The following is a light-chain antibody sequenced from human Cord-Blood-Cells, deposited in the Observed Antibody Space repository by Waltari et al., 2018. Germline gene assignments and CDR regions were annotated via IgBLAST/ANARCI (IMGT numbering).Light chain of an antibody. Sequence: EIVLTQSPATLSLSPGERATLSCRARQSVSSYLAWYQQKPGQAPRLLIYDASNRATGIPARFSGSGSGTDFTLTISSLEPEDFAVYYCQQRSNWPWTFGQGP. CDR3: QQRSNWPWT. CDR1: QSVSSY. J-gene: IGKJ1*01. CDR2: DAS. V-gene: IGKV3-11*01.